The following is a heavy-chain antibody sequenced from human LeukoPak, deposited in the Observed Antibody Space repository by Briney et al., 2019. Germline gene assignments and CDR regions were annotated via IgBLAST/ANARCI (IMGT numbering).Heavy chain of an antibody. D-gene: IGHD3-10*01. J-gene: IGHJ4*02. CDR2: ISAYNGNT. Sequence: ASVKVSCKASGYTLTSYGISWVRQAPGQGLEWMGWISAYNGNTNYAQKLQGRVTMTTDTSTSTAYMELSRLRSDDTAVYYCARLDGFSVKGGKWTDYWGQGTLVTVSS. CDR3: ARLDGFSVKGGKWTDY. V-gene: IGHV1-18*01. CDR1: GYTLTSYG.